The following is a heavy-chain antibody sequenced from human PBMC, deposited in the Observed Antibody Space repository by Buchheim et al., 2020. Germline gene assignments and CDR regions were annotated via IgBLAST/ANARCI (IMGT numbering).Heavy chain of an antibody. CDR2: IKQDGSEK. Sequence: EVQLVESGGGLVQPGGSLRLSCAASGFTFSSYWMSWVRQAPGKGLEWVANIKQDGSEKYYVDSVKGRFTISRDNAKNSLYLQMNGLRAEDTAVYYCATLTGHSGCYYDYYYMDVWGKGTT. J-gene: IGHJ6*03. D-gene: IGHD1-26*01. CDR1: GFTFSSYW. V-gene: IGHV3-7*01. CDR3: ATLTGHSGCYYDYYYMDV.